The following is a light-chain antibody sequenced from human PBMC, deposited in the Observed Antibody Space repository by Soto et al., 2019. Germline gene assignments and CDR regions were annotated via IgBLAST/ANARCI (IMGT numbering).Light chain of an antibody. V-gene: IGKV3-15*01. CDR1: QSVSTI. J-gene: IGKJ1*01. Sequence: EMVMIQSPATLSVSQGERTTLSCRASQSVSTILAWYQQKPGQAPRLLIYGASTRATGIPVRFSGSGSGTEFTLTISSLQSEDFAVYYCQQYDKWPPTFGQGTKVDIK. CDR2: GAS. CDR3: QQYDKWPPT.